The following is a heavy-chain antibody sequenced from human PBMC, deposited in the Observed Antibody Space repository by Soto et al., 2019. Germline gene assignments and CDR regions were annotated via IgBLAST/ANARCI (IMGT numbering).Heavy chain of an antibody. Sequence: SETLSLTCPFSGCSISSSSYYWGWIRQPPGKGLEWIGSIYYSGSTYYNPSLKSRVTISVDTSKNQFSLKLSSVTAADTAVYYCARQGRYCSSTSCYSTWFDPWGQGTLVTVSS. CDR2: IYYSGST. CDR1: GCSISSSSYY. CDR3: ARQGRYCSSTSCYSTWFDP. D-gene: IGHD2-2*01. J-gene: IGHJ5*02. V-gene: IGHV4-39*01.